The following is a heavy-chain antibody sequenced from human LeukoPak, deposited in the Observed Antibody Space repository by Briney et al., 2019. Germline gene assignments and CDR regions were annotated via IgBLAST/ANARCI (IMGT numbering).Heavy chain of an antibody. V-gene: IGHV3-30*02. Sequence: PGGSLRLSCAASGFTFSSYGMHWVRQAPGKGLEWVAFIRYDGSNKYYADSVKGRFTISRDNSKNTLYLQMNSLRAEDTAVYYCARDQEWELPHFDYWGQGTLVTVSS. CDR2: IRYDGSNK. D-gene: IGHD1-26*01. CDR3: ARDQEWELPHFDY. J-gene: IGHJ4*02. CDR1: GFTFSSYG.